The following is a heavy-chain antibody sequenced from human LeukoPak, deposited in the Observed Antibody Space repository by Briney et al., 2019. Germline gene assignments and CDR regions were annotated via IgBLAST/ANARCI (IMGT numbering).Heavy chain of an antibody. CDR1: GFTFSSYS. D-gene: IGHD3-16*01. CDR3: ARGGNFDY. Sequence: GGSLRLSCAAYGFTFSSYSMNWVRQAPGKGLEWVSSISSISSYIYYADSVKGRFTITRANAKNSRYLQMNSLIAEDTAVYYCARGGNFDYWGQGTLVTVSS. V-gene: IGHV3-21*01. CDR2: ISSISSYI. J-gene: IGHJ4*02.